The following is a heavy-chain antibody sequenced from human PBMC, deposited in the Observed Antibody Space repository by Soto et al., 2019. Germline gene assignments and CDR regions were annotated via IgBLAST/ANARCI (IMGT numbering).Heavy chain of an antibody. CDR3: ARRTLYSSSSSRVNWFDP. V-gene: IGHV3-30-3*01. J-gene: IGHJ5*02. D-gene: IGHD6-6*01. Sequence: QVQLVESGGGVVQPGRSLRLSCAASGFTFSSYAMHWVRQAPGKGLEWVAVISYDGSNKYYADSVKGRFTISRDNSKNTLYLQMNSLRAEDTAVYYCARRTLYSSSSSRVNWFDPWSQGTLVTVSS. CDR2: ISYDGSNK. CDR1: GFTFSSYA.